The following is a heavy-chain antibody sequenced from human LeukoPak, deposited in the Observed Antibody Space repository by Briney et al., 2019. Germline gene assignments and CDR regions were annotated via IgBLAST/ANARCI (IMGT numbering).Heavy chain of an antibody. D-gene: IGHD3-22*01. CDR3: ARVNVIVVSDDAFDT. J-gene: IGHJ3*02. CDR2: IIPIFDTT. V-gene: IGHV1-69*05. CDR1: GGTFSSYA. Sequence: SVKVSCKASGGTFSSYAISWVRQAPGQGLEWLGRIIPIFDTTNYAQKFQGRVTITTDESTSTAYMELSSLRSEDTAVYYCARVNVIVVSDDAFDTWGQGTMVTVSS.